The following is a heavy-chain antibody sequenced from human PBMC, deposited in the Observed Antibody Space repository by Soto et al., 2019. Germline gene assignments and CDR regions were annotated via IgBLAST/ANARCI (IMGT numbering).Heavy chain of an antibody. D-gene: IGHD2-15*01. Sequence: GGSLRLSCAASGFTFSSYAMSWVRQAPGKGLEAISAVSTSGRSTYYADSVKDRFTISRDNSKNTLFLQMGSLRPEDTAIYYCVKQAHGLDGVAFDYWGQGTQVTVSS. CDR2: VSTSGRST. CDR3: VKQAHGLDGVAFDY. J-gene: IGHJ4*02. CDR1: GFTFSSYA. V-gene: IGHV3-23*01.